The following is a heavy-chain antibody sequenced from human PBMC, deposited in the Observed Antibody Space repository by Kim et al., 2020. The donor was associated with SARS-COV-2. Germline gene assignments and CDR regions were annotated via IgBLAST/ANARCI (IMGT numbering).Heavy chain of an antibody. V-gene: IGHV1-3*01. D-gene: IGHD3-9*01. J-gene: IGHJ5*02. CDR1: GYTFTRYA. CDR2: INAGNGKT. Sequence: ASVKVSCKASGYTFTRYAMHWVRQAPGQRLEWMGWINAGNGKTKYSQKFQGRVTITRDTFASIAYMELSSLRSEDTAVYYCARVGYDILTGYSTSWFDPWGQGTLVTVSS. CDR3: ARVGYDILTGYSTSWFDP.